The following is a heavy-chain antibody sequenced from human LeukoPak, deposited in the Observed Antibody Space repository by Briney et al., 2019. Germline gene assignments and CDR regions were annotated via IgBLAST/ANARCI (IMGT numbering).Heavy chain of an antibody. CDR2: ISSGSSYI. J-gene: IGHJ4*02. CDR1: GFTFSSYS. V-gene: IGHV3-21*01. Sequence: GGSLRLSCAASGFTFSSYSMNWVRQAPGKGLEWVSSISSGSSYIYYADSVKGRFTISRDNAKNSLYLQMNSLRAEDTAVYYCARESRTTISPRLDYWGQGTLVTVSS. D-gene: IGHD5-24*01. CDR3: ARESRTTISPRLDY.